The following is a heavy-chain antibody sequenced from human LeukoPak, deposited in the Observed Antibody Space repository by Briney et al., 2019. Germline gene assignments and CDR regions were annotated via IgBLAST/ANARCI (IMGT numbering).Heavy chain of an antibody. CDR2: IRYDGSNK. D-gene: IGHD1-26*01. Sequence: PGGSLRLSCAASGFTFSSYGMHWVRQAPGKGLEWAAFIRYDGSNKYYADSVKGRFTISRDNSKNTLYLQMNSLRAEDTAVYYCAKDKHSGSYRGCIDYWGQGTLVTVSS. CDR1: GFTFSSYG. CDR3: AKDKHSGSYRGCIDY. J-gene: IGHJ4*02. V-gene: IGHV3-30*02.